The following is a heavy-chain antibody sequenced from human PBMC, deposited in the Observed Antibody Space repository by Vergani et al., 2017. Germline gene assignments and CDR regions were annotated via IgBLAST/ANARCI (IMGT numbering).Heavy chain of an antibody. CDR1: GGSISSGSYY. D-gene: IGHD6-13*01. J-gene: IGHJ4*02. V-gene: IGHV4-61*02. Sequence: QVQLQESGPGLVKPSQTLSLTCTVSGGSISSGSYYWSWIRQPAGKGLEWIGRIYTSGSTHYNPSLKSRVTISVDTSKNQFSLKLSSVTAADTAVYYCARDSVSSSFSRGFDYWGQGTLVTVSS. CDR2: IYTSGST. CDR3: ARDSVSSSFSRGFDY.